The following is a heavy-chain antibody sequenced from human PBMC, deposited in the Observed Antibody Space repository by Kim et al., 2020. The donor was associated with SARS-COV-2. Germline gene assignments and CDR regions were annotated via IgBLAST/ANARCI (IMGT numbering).Heavy chain of an antibody. V-gene: IGHV4-39*07. CDR1: GGSISSSSYY. CDR3: ARDRAAAGIDY. D-gene: IGHD6-13*01. Sequence: SETLSLTCTVSGGSISSSSYYWGWIRQPPGKGLEWIGSIYYSGSTYYNPSLKSRVTISVDTSKNQFSLKLSSVTAADTAVYYCARDRAAAGIDYWGQGTLVTVSS. CDR2: IYYSGST. J-gene: IGHJ4*02.